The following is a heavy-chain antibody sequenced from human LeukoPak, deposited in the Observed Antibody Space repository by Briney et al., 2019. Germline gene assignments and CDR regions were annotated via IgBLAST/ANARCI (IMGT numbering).Heavy chain of an antibody. J-gene: IGHJ6*03. CDR2: IYTSGST. D-gene: IGHD2-15*01. Sequence: SQTLSLTCTVSGGSISSGSYYWSWIRQPAGKGLEWIGRIYTSGSTNYNPSLKSRVTISVDTSKNQFSLKLSSVTAADTAVYYCARGKGYCSGGSCYSAYYYYYMDVWGKGTTATVSS. CDR3: ARGKGYCSGGSCYSAYYYYYMDV. V-gene: IGHV4-61*02. CDR1: GGSISSGSYY.